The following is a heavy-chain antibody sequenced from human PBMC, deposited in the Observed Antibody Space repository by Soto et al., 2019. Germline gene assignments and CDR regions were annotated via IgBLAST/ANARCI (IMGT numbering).Heavy chain of an antibody. Sequence: QVQLVQSGAEVKKPGASVKVSCKASGYMFSGYYMHWVRQAPGQGLEWMGWINPDSGGTKYQQKFQGRVTMTRDTSISTAYMELSSLRSDDTAVYYCTRKVATFNFDSWGQGTLVTVSS. V-gene: IGHV1-2*02. CDR1: GYMFSGYY. CDR3: TRKVATFNFDS. J-gene: IGHJ4*02. D-gene: IGHD5-12*01. CDR2: INPDSGGT.